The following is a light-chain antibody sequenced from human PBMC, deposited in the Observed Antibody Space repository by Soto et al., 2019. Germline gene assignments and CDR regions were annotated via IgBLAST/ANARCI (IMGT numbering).Light chain of an antibody. CDR1: QSVSSN. J-gene: IGKJ4*01. Sequence: ISPGERATLSCRASQSVSSNLAWYQQKPGQAPRLLIYGASTRATGIPARFSGSGSGTEFTLTISSLQSEDFAVYYCQQYNNWPLTFGGGTKVDIK. CDR3: QQYNNWPLT. V-gene: IGKV3-15*01. CDR2: GAS.